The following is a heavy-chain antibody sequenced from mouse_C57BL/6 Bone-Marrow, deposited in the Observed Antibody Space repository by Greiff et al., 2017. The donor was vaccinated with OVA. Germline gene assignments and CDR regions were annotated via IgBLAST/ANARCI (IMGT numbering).Heavy chain of an antibody. CDR3: TSSGNFDY. CDR2: IDPENGDT. J-gene: IGHJ2*01. D-gene: IGHD1-1*02. V-gene: IGHV14-4*01. CDR1: GFNIKDDY. Sequence: VQLKQSGAELVRPGASVKLSCTASGFNIKDDYMHWVKQRPEQGLEWIGWIDPENGDTEYASKFQGKATITAVTSSNTDYLRLRSQKSEDTDVNYCTSSGNFDYWGQGTTLTVSS.